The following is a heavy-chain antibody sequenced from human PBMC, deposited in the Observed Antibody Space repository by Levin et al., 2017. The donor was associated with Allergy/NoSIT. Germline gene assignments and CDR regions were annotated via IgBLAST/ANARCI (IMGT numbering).Heavy chain of an antibody. Sequence: SETLSLTCSVSGDSISRGFYYWSWIRQPAGEGLEWIGRIYVTGSTTYSPSLKSPITISLDRSKDQVSLKTNSVTAADTAVYYCARDLGGFSGYNPYCYMDVWGKGTTVTVSS. J-gene: IGHJ6*03. CDR3: ARDLGGFSGYNPYCYMDV. V-gene: IGHV4-61*02. D-gene: IGHD5-12*01. CDR1: GDSISRGFYY. CDR2: IYVTGST.